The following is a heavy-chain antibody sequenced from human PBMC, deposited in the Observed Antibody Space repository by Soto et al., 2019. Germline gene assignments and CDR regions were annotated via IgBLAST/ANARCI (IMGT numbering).Heavy chain of an antibody. Sequence: GASVKVSCKASGGTFSSYAISWVRQAPGQGLEWMGGIIPIFGTANYAQKFQGRVTITADESTSTAHMELSSLRSEDTAVYYCAHGGGFGDYYYYYGMDVWGQGTTVTVSS. CDR3: AHGGGFGDYYYYYGMDV. CDR1: GGTFSSYA. D-gene: IGHD3-10*01. J-gene: IGHJ6*02. V-gene: IGHV1-69*13. CDR2: IIPIFGTA.